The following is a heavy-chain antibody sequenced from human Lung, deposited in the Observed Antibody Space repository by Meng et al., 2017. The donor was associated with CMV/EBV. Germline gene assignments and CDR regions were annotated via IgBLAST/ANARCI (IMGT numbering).Heavy chain of an antibody. CDR2: IYWNDAK. Sequence: SGXXLVXPTQTLTLTCTFSGFSLSTNGVGVGWIRQPPGKALKWLALIYWNDAKRYSPSLRTRLTITKDTSKNQVVLRMTNLDAVDTATYFCAHRLPYPNVFDFWXQGTMVTVSS. D-gene: IGHD3-16*01. CDR3: AHRLPYPNVFDF. J-gene: IGHJ3*01. V-gene: IGHV2-5*01. CDR1: GFSLSTNGVG.